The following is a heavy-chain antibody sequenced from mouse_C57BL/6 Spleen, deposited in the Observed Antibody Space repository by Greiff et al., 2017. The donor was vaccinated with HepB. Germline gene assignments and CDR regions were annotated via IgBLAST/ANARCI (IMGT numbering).Heavy chain of an antibody. CDR2: ILPGSGST. D-gene: IGHD1-1*01. CDR3: ARGGYYYGRSRYFDV. V-gene: IGHV1-9*01. J-gene: IGHJ1*03. Sequence: QVQLKQSGAELMKPGASVKLSCKATGYTFTGYWIEWVKQRPGHGLEWIGEILPGSGSTNYNEKFKGKATFTADTSSNTAYMQLSSLTTEDSAIYCGARGGYYYGRSRYFDVWGTGTTVTVSS. CDR1: GYTFTGYW.